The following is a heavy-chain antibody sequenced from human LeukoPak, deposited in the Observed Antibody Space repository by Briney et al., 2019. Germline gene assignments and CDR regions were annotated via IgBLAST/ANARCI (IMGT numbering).Heavy chain of an antibody. CDR1: GGSISSYY. D-gene: IGHD2-21*02. CDR2: IYYSGST. CDR3: ASQALFGGDPYYFDY. J-gene: IGHJ4*02. V-gene: IGHV4-59*08. Sequence: PSETLSLTCTVSGGSISSYYWSWIRQPPGKGLEWIGYIYYSGSTNYNPSLKSRVTISVDTSKNQFSLKLSSVTAADTAVYYCASQALFGGDPYYFDYWGQGTLVTVSS.